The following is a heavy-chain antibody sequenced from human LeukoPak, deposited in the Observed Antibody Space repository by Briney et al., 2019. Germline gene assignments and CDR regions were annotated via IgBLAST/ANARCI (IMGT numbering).Heavy chain of an antibody. V-gene: IGHV3-30*02. Sequence: GGSLRLSCAASGFTFSNYNMNWVRKAPGKGLEWVAFIRYDGSNKYYADSVKGRFTISRDNSKNTLYLQMNSLRAEDTAVYYCAKDVRSGQFHYFDYWGQGTLVTVSS. D-gene: IGHD2-15*01. J-gene: IGHJ4*02. CDR2: IRYDGSNK. CDR3: AKDVRSGQFHYFDY. CDR1: GFTFSNYN.